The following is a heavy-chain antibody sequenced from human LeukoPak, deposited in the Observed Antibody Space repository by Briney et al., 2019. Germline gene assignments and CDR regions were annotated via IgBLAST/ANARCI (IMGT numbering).Heavy chain of an antibody. Sequence: PGGSLRLSCAASGFTVSSNYMSWVRQAPGKGLEWVSVIYSGGSTYYADSVKGRFTISRDNSKNTLYPQMNSLRAEDTAVYYCARDFSPVGAAASWYFDLWGRGTLVTFSS. CDR2: IYSGGST. CDR1: GFTVSSNY. J-gene: IGHJ2*01. CDR3: ARDFSPVGAAASWYFDL. D-gene: IGHD6-25*01. V-gene: IGHV3-53*01.